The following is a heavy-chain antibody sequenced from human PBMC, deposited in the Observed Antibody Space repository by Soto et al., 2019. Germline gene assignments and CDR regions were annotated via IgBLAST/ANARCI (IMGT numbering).Heavy chain of an antibody. Sequence: GGWLKISCPASGFPVSSDYMSWVRQAPGKGLEWVSVIYSGGSTYYADSVKGRFTISRDNSKNTLYLQMNSLRAEDTAVYYCARSSVWGQGTQVTVSS. J-gene: IGHJ4*02. CDR1: GFPVSSDY. V-gene: IGHV3-66*01. CDR3: ARSSV. CDR2: IYSGGST.